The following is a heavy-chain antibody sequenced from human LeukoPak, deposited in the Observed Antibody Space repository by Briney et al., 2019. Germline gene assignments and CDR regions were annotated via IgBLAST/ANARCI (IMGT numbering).Heavy chain of an antibody. J-gene: IGHJ4*02. CDR1: GGPISSYY. V-gene: IGHV4-59*01. D-gene: IGHD2-21*01. CDR3: ARASGLAPAYYYFDY. Sequence: SETLSLPCTVSGGPISSYYWSWIRQPPGKGLEWIGYIYFSGDTNCNPSLKSRVTMSVDMSKNRFSLRLSSVTAADTAVYYCARASGLAPAYYYFDYWGQGTLVTVSS. CDR2: IYFSGDT.